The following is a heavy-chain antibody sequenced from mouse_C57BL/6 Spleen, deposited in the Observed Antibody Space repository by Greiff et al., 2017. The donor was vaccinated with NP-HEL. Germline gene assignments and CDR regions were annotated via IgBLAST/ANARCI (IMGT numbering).Heavy chain of an antibody. CDR1: GFSFNTYA. D-gene: IGHD1-1*01. J-gene: IGHJ1*03. V-gene: IGHV10-1*01. Sequence: EVMLVESGGGLVQPKGSLKLSCAASGFSFNTYAMNWVRQAPGKGLEWVARIRSKSNNYATYYADSVKDRFTISRDDSESMLYLQMNNLKTEDTAMYYCVRCYGSSYGYFDVWGTGTTVTVSS. CDR3: VRCYGSSYGYFDV. CDR2: IRSKSNNYAT.